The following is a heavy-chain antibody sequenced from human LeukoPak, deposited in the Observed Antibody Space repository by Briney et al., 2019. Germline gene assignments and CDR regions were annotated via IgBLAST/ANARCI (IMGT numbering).Heavy chain of an antibody. CDR3: ARGLFTPYNWFDP. CDR2: IYYSGST. Sequence: SETLSLTCTVSGGSISSYYWSWIRQPPGKGLEWIGYIYYSGSTNYNPSLKSRVTISVDTSKNQFSLKLSSVTAADTAVYYCARGLFTPYNWFDPWGQGTLVTFSS. CDR1: GGSISSYY. D-gene: IGHD3-22*01. V-gene: IGHV4-59*01. J-gene: IGHJ5*02.